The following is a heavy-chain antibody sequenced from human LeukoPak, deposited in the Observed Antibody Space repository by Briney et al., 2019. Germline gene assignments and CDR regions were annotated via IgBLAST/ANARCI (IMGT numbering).Heavy chain of an antibody. CDR1: GFTFSSYA. J-gene: IGHJ4*02. Sequence: PGRSLRLSCAASGFTFSSYAMHWVRQAPGKGLEWVAVISYDGSNKYYADSVKGRFTISRDNSKNTLYLQMNSLRAEDTAVYYCAREVGSGWHPHLDYWGQGTLVTVSS. CDR3: AREVGSGWHPHLDY. V-gene: IGHV3-30*04. D-gene: IGHD6-19*01. CDR2: ISYDGSNK.